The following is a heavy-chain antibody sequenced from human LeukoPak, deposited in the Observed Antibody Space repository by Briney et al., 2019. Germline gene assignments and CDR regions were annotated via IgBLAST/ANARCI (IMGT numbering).Heavy chain of an antibody. CDR3: ARRAYSYGDFDY. CDR2: IYYSGST. Sequence: PSETLSLTCTVSGGSISCGGYYWSWIRQHPGKGLEWIGYIYYSGSTYYNPSLKSRVTISVDTSKNQFSLKLSSVTAADTAVYYCARRAYSYGDFDYWDQGTLVTVSS. J-gene: IGHJ4*02. CDR1: GGSISCGGYY. V-gene: IGHV4-31*03. D-gene: IGHD5-18*01.